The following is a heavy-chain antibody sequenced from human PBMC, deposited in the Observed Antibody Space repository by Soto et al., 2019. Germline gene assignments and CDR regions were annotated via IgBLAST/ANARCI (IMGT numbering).Heavy chain of an antibody. J-gene: IGHJ4*02. CDR3: AKHKEPGSVRVLTSHYFDY. CDR2: ISGSGGST. Sequence: GGSLRLSCAASGFTFSSYAMSWVRQAPGKGLEWVSAISGSGGSTNYADSVKGRFTIARDTSKNTLYLQMNSLRAEDTAVYYCAKHKEPGSVRVLTSHYFDYWGQGTQVTVSS. V-gene: IGHV3-23*01. CDR1: GFTFSSYA. D-gene: IGHD3-10*01.